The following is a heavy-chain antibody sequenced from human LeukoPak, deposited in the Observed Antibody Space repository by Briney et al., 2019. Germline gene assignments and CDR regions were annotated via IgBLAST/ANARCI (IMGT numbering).Heavy chain of an antibody. Sequence: SETLSLTCTVSGGSISRGDYYWSWIRQPPGKGLEWIGYIYYSGSTYYNPSLKSRVTISVDTSKNQFSLKLSSVTAADTAVYYCARVGSYLNFDYWGQGTLVTVSS. V-gene: IGHV4-30-4*08. CDR3: ARVGSYLNFDY. CDR2: IYYSGST. J-gene: IGHJ4*02. CDR1: GGSISRGDYY. D-gene: IGHD1-26*01.